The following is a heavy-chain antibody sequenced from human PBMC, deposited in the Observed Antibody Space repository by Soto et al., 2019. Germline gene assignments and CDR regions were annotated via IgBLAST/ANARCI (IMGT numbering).Heavy chain of an antibody. Sequence: LSLTCAVYGGSFSGYYWSWIRQPPGKGLEWIGEINHSGSTNYNPSLKSRVTISVDTSKNQFSLKLSSVTAADTAVYYCARGGYCSSTSCYHYYYYYGMDVWGQGTTVTVSS. D-gene: IGHD2-2*01. CDR3: ARGGYCSSTSCYHYYYYYGMDV. V-gene: IGHV4-34*01. CDR1: GGSFSGYY. CDR2: INHSGST. J-gene: IGHJ6*02.